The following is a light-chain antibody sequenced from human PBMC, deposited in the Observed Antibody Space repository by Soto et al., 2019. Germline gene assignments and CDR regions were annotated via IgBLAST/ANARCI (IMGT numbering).Light chain of an antibody. CDR3: QQSYSSPRT. CDR1: RTISSY. CDR2: AAS. V-gene: IGKV1-39*01. Sequence: EIQMTQSPSSMSASVGDRVTISCRASRTISSYLIWYQQKPGKAPQLLIYAASTLQSGVSSRFSGSGFGTDFTLTITDLQPEDFATSYCQQSYSSPRTFGKGTKIDIK. J-gene: IGKJ2*02.